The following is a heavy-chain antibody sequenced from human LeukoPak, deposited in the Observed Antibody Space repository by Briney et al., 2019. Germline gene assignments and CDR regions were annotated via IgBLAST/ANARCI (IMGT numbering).Heavy chain of an antibody. D-gene: IGHD3-10*01. CDR3: AKDSTYYYGSGSYIGRSVRDYYYYGMDV. CDR1: GFTFISYG. Sequence: PGGSLRLSCAASGFTFISYGMHGVRQAPGKGLEWGAVISYYGSNKYYADSVKGRFTISRDNSKNTLYLQMNSLRAEDTAVYYCAKDSTYYYGSGSYIGRSVRDYYYYGMDVWGQGTTVTVSS. CDR2: ISYYGSNK. J-gene: IGHJ6*02. V-gene: IGHV3-30*18.